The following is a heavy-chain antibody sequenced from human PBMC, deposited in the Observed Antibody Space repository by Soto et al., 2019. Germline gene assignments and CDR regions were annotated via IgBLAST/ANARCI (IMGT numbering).Heavy chain of an antibody. Sequence: QVQLVQSGAEVKKPGASVRVSCKASGYTFTDYYMHWVRQAPGQGLEWMAWINPNTGDTKYDQKVQGRVTVTRDTSNRILDMERSSLRSDDTAIYYCARKSLYGSGSSFDFWGQGTLVTVSS. V-gene: IGHV1-2*02. D-gene: IGHD3-10*01. J-gene: IGHJ5*01. CDR2: INPNTGDT. CDR1: GYTFTDYY. CDR3: ARKSLYGSGSSFDF.